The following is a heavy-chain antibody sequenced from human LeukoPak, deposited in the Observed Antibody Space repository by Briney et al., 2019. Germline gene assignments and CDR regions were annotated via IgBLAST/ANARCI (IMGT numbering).Heavy chain of an antibody. CDR1: GGSISSYY. CDR3: ARVSGYDWESFYDY. D-gene: IGHD5-12*01. CDR2: IYTSGST. J-gene: IGHJ4*02. Sequence: PSETLSLTCTVSGGSISSYYWSWIRQPAGTGLEWIGRIYTSGSTNYNPSLKSRVTMSVDTSKNQFSLKLSSVTAADTAMYYCARVSGYDWESFYDYWGQGSLVTVSS. V-gene: IGHV4-4*07.